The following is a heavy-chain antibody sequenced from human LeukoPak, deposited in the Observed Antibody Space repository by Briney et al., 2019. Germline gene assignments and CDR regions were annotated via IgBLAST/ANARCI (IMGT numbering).Heavy chain of an antibody. V-gene: IGHV3-30*18. CDR2: MSYDGTNK. D-gene: IGHD3-10*01. CDR1: GFIFSSYG. CDR3: AKDFGELLYGDTFDI. J-gene: IGHJ3*02. Sequence: PGRSLRLSCAASGFIFSSYGMRWVRQAPGKGLEWVAVMSYDGTNKYYADSVKGRFTISRDNSKNTLYLQMNSLRAEDTAVYYCAKDFGELLYGDTFDIWGQGTMVAVSS.